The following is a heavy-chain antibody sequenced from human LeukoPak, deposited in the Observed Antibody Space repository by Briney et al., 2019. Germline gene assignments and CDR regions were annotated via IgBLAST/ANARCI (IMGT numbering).Heavy chain of an antibody. J-gene: IGHJ5*02. CDR3: ARGRRRITMVRGGPAYNWFDP. D-gene: IGHD3-10*01. CDR2: IYHSGGT. CDR1: GGSISSYY. V-gene: IGHV4-59*12. Sequence: SETLSLTCTVFGGSISSYYWSWIRQPPGKGLEWIGYIYHSGGTNYNPSLQSRVTISVDTSKNQFSLKLSSVTAADTAVYYCARGRRRITMVRGGPAYNWFDPWGQGTLVTVSS.